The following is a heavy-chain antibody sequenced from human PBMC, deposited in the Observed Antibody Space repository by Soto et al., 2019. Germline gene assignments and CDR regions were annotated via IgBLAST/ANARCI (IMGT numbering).Heavy chain of an antibody. D-gene: IGHD2-15*01. V-gene: IGHV3-33*01. CDR1: GFTFSSHG. CDR3: AREARYCSGGSCNRWVDY. Sequence: HPGGSLRLSCAASGFTFSSHGMHWVRQAPGKGLEWVAVIWYDGSNKYYADSVKGRFTISRDNSKNTLYLQMNSLRAEDTAVYYCAREARYCSGGSCNRWVDYWGQGTLVTAPQ. J-gene: IGHJ4*02. CDR2: IWYDGSNK.